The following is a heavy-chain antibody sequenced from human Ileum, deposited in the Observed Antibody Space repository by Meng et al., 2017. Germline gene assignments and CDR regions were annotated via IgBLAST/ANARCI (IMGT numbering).Heavy chain of an antibody. J-gene: IGHJ4*02. CDR3: ARDHWGSLDY. CDR1: GGSVSSSGYQ. Sequence: VQRQESGPGLVRPSGTLSLFCAVSGGSVSSSGYQWGWIRQPPGKGLEWIGYANTNYNPSLKSRVTISVDTSKNQFSLKLTSVTAADTAVYYCARDHWGSLDYWGQGVLVTVSS. V-gene: IGHV4-61*08. D-gene: IGHD7-27*01. CDR2: ANT.